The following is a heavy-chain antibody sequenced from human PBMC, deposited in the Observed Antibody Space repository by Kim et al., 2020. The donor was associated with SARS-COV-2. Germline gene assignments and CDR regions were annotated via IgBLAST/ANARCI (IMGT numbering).Heavy chain of an antibody. D-gene: IGHD2-21*02. CDR1: GYTFTSYY. CDR3: ARDLLVASHGDCCPEGAFDY. Sequence: ASVKVSCKASGYTFTSYYMHWVRQAPGQGLEWMGIINPSGGSTSYAQKFQGRVTMTRDTSTSTVYMELSSLRSEDTAVYYCARDLLVASHGDCCPEGAFDYWGQGTLVTVSS. CDR2: INPSGGST. V-gene: IGHV1-46*01. J-gene: IGHJ4*02.